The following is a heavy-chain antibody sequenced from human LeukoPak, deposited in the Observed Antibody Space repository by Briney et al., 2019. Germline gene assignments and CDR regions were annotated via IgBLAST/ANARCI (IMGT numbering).Heavy chain of an antibody. V-gene: IGHV1-69*06. J-gene: IGHJ6*04. CDR2: IIPIFGTA. CDR1: GGTFSSYA. D-gene: IGHD6-19*01. CDR3: ARGYSSGWTDYYYAMDV. Sequence: ASVKVSCKASGGTFSSYAISWVRQAPGQGLEWMGGIIPIFGTANYAQKFQGRVTITADKSTSTAYMELSSLRSEDTAVYYCARGYSSGWTDYYYAMDVWGKGTTVTVSS.